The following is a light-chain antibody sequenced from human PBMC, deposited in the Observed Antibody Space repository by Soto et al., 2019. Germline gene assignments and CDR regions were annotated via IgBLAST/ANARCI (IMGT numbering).Light chain of an antibody. J-gene: IGLJ3*02. V-gene: IGLV2-14*01. Sequence: QSALTQPASVSGSPGQSITISCSGTNSDVGAYDYVSWYQQYPGKAPKLMIYAVTNRPSGVSNRFSGSKSGNTASLTISGRQAEDEADYYCSSHTRDSTWLFGGGTKLTVL. CDR1: NSDVGAYDY. CDR2: AVT. CDR3: SSHTRDSTWL.